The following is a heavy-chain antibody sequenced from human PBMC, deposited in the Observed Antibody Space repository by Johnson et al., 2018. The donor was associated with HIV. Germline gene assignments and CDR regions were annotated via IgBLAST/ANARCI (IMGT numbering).Heavy chain of an antibody. CDR3: AKDGGRLRTDAFDI. Sequence: QVLLVESGGGVVQPGRSLRLSCAASGFTFSSYGMHWVRQAPGKGLEWVAVISYDGSNKYYADSVKGRFTISRDNSKNTLYLQMNSLRAEDTAVYYCAKDGGRLRTDAFDIWGQGTTVTVSS. CDR1: GFTFSSYG. CDR2: ISYDGSNK. V-gene: IGHV3-30*18. D-gene: IGHD2-15*01. J-gene: IGHJ3*02.